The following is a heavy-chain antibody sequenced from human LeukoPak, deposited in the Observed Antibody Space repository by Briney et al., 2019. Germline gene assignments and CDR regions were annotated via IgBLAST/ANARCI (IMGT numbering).Heavy chain of an antibody. Sequence: GGSLRLSCAASGFTFTNYWMTWVRQAPGKGLEWVAVIWYDGSNKYYADSVKGRFTISRDNSKNTLYLQMNSLRAEDTAVYYCARAIAVAGEYYFDYWGQGALVTVSS. V-gene: IGHV3-33*08. CDR1: GFTFTNYW. CDR3: ARAIAVAGEYYFDY. D-gene: IGHD6-19*01. CDR2: IWYDGSNK. J-gene: IGHJ4*02.